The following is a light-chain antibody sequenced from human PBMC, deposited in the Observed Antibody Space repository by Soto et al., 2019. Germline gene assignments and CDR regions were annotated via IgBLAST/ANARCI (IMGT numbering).Light chain of an antibody. CDR2: AAF. Sequence: DIQMTQSPSSLSASIGDRVTITCRASQSIDNYLNWYQQKPGKAPSLLIYAAFSLQSGVPSRFSGCGSGADFTLTISNLQPEDFATYYCQQTYSTPDTFGQGTKLEI. CDR1: QSIDNY. V-gene: IGKV1-39*01. CDR3: QQTYSTPDT. J-gene: IGKJ2*01.